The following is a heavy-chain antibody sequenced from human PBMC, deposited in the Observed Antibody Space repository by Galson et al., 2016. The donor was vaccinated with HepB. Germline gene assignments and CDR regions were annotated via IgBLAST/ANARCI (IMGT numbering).Heavy chain of an antibody. CDR1: GFTVSTNY. V-gene: IGHV3-53*01. J-gene: IGHJ3*02. CDR3: ARCLAAASVWGDAFDI. Sequence: SLRLSCAASGFTVSTNYMSWVRQVPGKGLEWVSVIYTGGSTYYADSVKGRFTISRDNSKNTLYLQMNSLRAEDTAVYYCARCLAAASVWGDAFDIWGQGTMVTVSS. CDR2: IYTGGST. D-gene: IGHD6-13*01.